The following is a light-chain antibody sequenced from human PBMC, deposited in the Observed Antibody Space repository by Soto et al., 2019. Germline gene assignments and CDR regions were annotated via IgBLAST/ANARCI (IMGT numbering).Light chain of an antibody. J-gene: IGLJ3*02. CDR1: SSDVGGYKL. CDR3: SSYAGSSTWV. V-gene: IGLV2-23*01. Sequence: QSVLTQPASVSGSPGQSITITCTGTSSDVGGYKLVSWYQQHPGKAPKLMIYEDSKRPSGLFNRFSGSKSGNTASLTISGLQAEDEADYYCSSYAGSSTWVFGGGTQLTVL. CDR2: EDS.